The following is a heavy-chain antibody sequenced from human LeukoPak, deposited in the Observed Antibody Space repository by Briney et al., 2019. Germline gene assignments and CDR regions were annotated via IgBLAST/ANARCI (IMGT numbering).Heavy chain of an antibody. J-gene: IGHJ6*02. CDR2: ISSSSSTI. D-gene: IGHD1-1*01. V-gene: IGHV3-48*01. Sequence: GGPLRLSCAASGFTFSSYSMNWVRQAPGKGLEWVSYISSSSSTIYYADSVKGRFTISRDNAKNSLYLQMNSLRAEDTAVYYCASPKNPNWNYYYGMDVWGQGTTVTVSS. CDR1: GFTFSSYS. CDR3: ASPKNPNWNYYYGMDV.